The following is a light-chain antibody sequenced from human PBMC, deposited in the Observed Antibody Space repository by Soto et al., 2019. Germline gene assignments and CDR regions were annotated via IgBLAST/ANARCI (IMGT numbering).Light chain of an antibody. J-gene: IGKJ4*01. Sequence: EIVMTQSPATLYVPPGERATLSCRASQSVSSNLAWYQQKPGQAPRLLIYGASTRSTGIPARFSGSESGTEFTLTISLLQSEDFAVYYCQHYNNWPPPLTFGGGTKVEIK. CDR1: QSVSSN. CDR3: QHYNNWPPPLT. V-gene: IGKV3-15*01. CDR2: GAS.